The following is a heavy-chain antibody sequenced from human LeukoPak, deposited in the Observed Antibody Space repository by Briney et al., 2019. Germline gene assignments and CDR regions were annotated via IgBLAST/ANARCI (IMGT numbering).Heavy chain of an antibody. CDR1: GFTFSNVW. CDR2: IKSKTDGGTA. V-gene: IGHV3-15*01. CDR3: TTVANGGDFDY. D-gene: IGHD3-16*01. J-gene: IGHJ4*02. Sequence: PGGSLRLSCAASGFTFSNVWMSWVRQAPGKGLEWVGRIKSKTDGGTADYAAPVKDRFRISRDDSKNTLYLQINSLETEDTAVYYCTTVANGGDFDYWGQGTLVTVSS.